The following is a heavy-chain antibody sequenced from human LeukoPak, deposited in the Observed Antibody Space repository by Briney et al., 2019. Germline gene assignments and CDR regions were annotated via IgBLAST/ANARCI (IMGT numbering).Heavy chain of an antibody. D-gene: IGHD3-9*01. Sequence: GGSLRLSCAASGFTFSNYWMSWVRQAPGKGLEWVANIRQDGKEKYYVGSVRGRFTISRDNAKNSLYLQMNSLRAEDAAVYYCARHYDILTGTFPYYWGQGTLVTVSS. V-gene: IGHV3-7*03. CDR2: IRQDGKEK. CDR3: ARHYDILTGTFPYY. CDR1: GFTFSNYW. J-gene: IGHJ4*02.